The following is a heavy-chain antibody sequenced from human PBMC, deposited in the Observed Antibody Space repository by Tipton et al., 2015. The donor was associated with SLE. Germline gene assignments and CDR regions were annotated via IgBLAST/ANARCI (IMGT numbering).Heavy chain of an antibody. J-gene: IGHJ6*03. CDR2: ISPSSSTI. CDR1: GFTFSSSN. V-gene: IGHV3-48*01. D-gene: IGHD2-2*01. Sequence: SLRLSCIGSGFTFSSSNMNWVRQAPGKGLEWLSYISPSSSTILYAESVKGRFTISRDNAKNSLYLQMNSLRAEDTAVYYCARDCPAATCYYYYMDVWGKGTTVTVSS. CDR3: ARDCPAATCYYYYMDV.